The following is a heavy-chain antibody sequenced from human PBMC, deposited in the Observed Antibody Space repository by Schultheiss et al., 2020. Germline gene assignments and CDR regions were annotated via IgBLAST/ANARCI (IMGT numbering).Heavy chain of an antibody. Sequence: GGSPRLSCAASGFTFSSYSMNWVRQAPGKGLEWVAVISYDGSNKYYADSVKGRFTISRDNSKNTLYLQMNSLGAEDTAVYYCARDRGYYDSSGADAFDIWGQETMVTVSS. CDR1: GFTFSSYS. CDR3: ARDRGYYDSSGADAFDI. CDR2: ISYDGSNK. V-gene: IGHV3-30*03. J-gene: IGHJ3*02. D-gene: IGHD3-22*01.